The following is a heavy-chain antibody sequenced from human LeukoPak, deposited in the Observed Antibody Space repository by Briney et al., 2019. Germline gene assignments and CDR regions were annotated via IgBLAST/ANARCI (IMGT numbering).Heavy chain of an antibody. CDR3: ARGVKWELPDY. Sequence: GGSMRLSCAASGFTVSSNYMSWVRQAPGKGLEWVSVIYSGGSTYYADSVKGRFTISRDNSKNTLYLQMNSLRAEDTAVYYCARGVKWELPDYWGQGTLVTVSS. D-gene: IGHD1-26*01. CDR2: IYSGGST. V-gene: IGHV3-53*01. J-gene: IGHJ4*02. CDR1: GFTVSSNY.